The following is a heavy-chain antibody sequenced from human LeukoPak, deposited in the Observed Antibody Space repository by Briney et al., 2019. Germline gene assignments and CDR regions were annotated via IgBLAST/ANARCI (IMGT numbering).Heavy chain of an antibody. Sequence: SSETLSLTCTVSGGSISRYYWGWIRQPPGKGLEWIGRIYYSGSTYYNPSLKSRVTISVDTSKNQFSLKLSSVTAADTAVYYCARPSLSGGYGLYYFDYWGQGTLVTVSS. CDR2: IYYSGST. V-gene: IGHV4-39*01. CDR3: ARPSLSGGYGLYYFDY. J-gene: IGHJ4*02. CDR1: GGSISRYY. D-gene: IGHD5-12*01.